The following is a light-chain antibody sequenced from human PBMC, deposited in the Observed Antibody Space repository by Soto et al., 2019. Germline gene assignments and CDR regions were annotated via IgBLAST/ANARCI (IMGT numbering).Light chain of an antibody. J-gene: IGKJ1*01. V-gene: IGKV3-20*01. CDR2: DAS. CDR3: QQYGSSPVT. CDR1: QSVPSNS. Sequence: EIVLTQSPGTLSLSPGGRATLSGRSSQSVPSNSLAWYQQKPGQAPRLLIYDASSRAAGIADRFSGSGFGTDFTLTISRLEAEDFAVYYCQQYGSSPVTFGQGTKVDIK.